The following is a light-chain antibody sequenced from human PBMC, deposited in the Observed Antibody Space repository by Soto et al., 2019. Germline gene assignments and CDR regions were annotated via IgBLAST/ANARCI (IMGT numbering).Light chain of an antibody. Sequence: QSVLTQPTSVSAAPGQKVTISCSGSSSNIGNNFVSWYQQLPGTAPKLLIYDNNKRPSGIPDRFSGSKSGTSATLGITGLQTGDEADYYCGTWDSSLSAAVFGGGTKLTVL. CDR1: SSNIGNNF. V-gene: IGLV1-51*01. CDR3: GTWDSSLSAAV. J-gene: IGLJ2*01. CDR2: DNN.